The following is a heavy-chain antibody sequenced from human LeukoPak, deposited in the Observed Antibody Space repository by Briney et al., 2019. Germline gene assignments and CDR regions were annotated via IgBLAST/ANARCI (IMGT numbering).Heavy chain of an antibody. D-gene: IGHD1-7*01. Sequence: GSLRLSCAASGFTFSDYYMSWIRQAPGKGLEWVSYISSSSSYTNYADSVKGRFTISRDNAKNSLHLQMNSLRAEDTAVYFCARDLGEPPFENYGNYWGQGTLVTVSS. CDR1: GFTFSDYY. CDR3: ARDLGEPPFENYGNY. J-gene: IGHJ4*02. CDR2: ISSSSSYT. V-gene: IGHV3-11*06.